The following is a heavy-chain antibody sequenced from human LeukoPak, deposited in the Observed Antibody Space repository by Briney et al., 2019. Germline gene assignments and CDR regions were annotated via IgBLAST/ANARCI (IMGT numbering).Heavy chain of an antibody. J-gene: IGHJ3*02. CDR2: VNSEGSST. CDR3: ATFANEDFDI. CDR1: GFIFSDYW. V-gene: IGHV3-74*01. Sequence: PGGPLRLSCAASGFIFSDYWMHWVRQAPGKGLVWVSRVNSEGSSTTYADSVKGRFTISGDNAKNTLYLQMNSLRTEDTAVYYCATFANEDFDIWGQGTMVTVPS.